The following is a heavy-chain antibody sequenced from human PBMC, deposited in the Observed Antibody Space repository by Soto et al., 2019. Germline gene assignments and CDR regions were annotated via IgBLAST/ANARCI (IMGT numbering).Heavy chain of an antibody. CDR3: ARERYYYDSSGYPNLYYYGMDV. V-gene: IGHV1-3*05. D-gene: IGHD3-22*01. CDR2: INAGNGNT. J-gene: IGHJ6*02. Sequence: QVQLVQSGAEEKKPGASVKVSCKASGYTFTSYAMHWVRQAPGQRLEWMGWINAGNGNTKYSQKFQGRVTITRYTSASTAYMELSSLRSEDTAVYYCARERYYYDSSGYPNLYYYGMDVWGQGTTVTVSS. CDR1: GYTFTSYA.